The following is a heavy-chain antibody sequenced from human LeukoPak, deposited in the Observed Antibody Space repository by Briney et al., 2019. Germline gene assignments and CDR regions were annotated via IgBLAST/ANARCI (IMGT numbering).Heavy chain of an antibody. CDR1: GVPICNSSYY. Sequence: SDTLDHILTVSGVPICNSSYYLAWIHHPPGKGLEWVGSVYYSGIPYSNQPLQSRFPMSADTSKTQFSLRLTSVTAPETAVYYCGRHRVVFDYVDYWGQGALVTVSS. CDR3: GRHRVVFDYVDY. CDR2: VYYSGIP. D-gene: IGHD3-10*01. V-gene: IGHV4-39*01. J-gene: IGHJ4*02.